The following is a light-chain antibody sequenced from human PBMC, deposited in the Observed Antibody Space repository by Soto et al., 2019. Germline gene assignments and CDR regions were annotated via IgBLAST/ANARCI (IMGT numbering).Light chain of an antibody. CDR2: GAS. Sequence: EVVMTQSPGTLSVSPGERASLSCRASQSVSGNLAWYQQTPGQAPRLLIHGASTRATGIPARFSGSGSGTEFTLTISSLQSEDFAVYYCQQYIRWPLTFGGGTRLEIK. CDR3: QQYIRWPLT. CDR1: QSVSGN. V-gene: IGKV3-15*01. J-gene: IGKJ5*01.